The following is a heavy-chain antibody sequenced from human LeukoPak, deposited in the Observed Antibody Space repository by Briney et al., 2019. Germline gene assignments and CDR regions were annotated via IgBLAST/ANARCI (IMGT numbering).Heavy chain of an antibody. CDR3: AKDGGHSGDYPDY. Sequence: GGSLRLSCAASGFTFDDYAMHWVRQAPGKGLEWVALISWDGGSTYYADSVKGRFTISRDNSKNSLYLQMNSMRAEDTALYYCAKDGGHSGDYPDYWGQGTLVTVYS. J-gene: IGHJ4*02. CDR2: ISWDGGST. D-gene: IGHD4-17*01. V-gene: IGHV3-43D*03. CDR1: GFTFDDYA.